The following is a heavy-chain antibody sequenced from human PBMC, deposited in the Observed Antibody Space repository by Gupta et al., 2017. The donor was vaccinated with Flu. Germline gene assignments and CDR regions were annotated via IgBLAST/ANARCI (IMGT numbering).Heavy chain of an antibody. J-gene: IGHJ4*02. Sequence: IRQPPGKGLEWIGTIDYTGSTYYNPSLMSRVTISVDTSENQFSLKLNSVTAADTAVYYCARVRGGYSFAFGYWGQGTLVTVSS. D-gene: IGHD5-18*01. CDR3: ARVRGGYSFAFGY. CDR2: IDYTGST. V-gene: IGHV4-39*01.